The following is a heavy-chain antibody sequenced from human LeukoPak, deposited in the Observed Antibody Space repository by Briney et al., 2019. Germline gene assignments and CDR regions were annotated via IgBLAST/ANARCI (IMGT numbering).Heavy chain of an antibody. CDR1: GFTFSSYS. D-gene: IGHD2-8*01. Sequence: MSGGSLRLSCAASGFTFSSYSMNWVRQAPGKGLEWVSSITSSSSYIYYADSVKGRFTISRDNAKNSLYLQMNSLRAEDTAVYYCARYLMYEIDYWGQGTLVTVSS. CDR3: ARYLMYEIDY. J-gene: IGHJ4*02. V-gene: IGHV3-21*01. CDR2: ITSSSSYI.